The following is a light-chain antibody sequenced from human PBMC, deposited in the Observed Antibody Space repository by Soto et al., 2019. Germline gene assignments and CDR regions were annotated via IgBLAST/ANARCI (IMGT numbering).Light chain of an antibody. CDR2: SNN. CDR3: AAWDDSLNGPGA. V-gene: IGLV1-44*01. Sequence: QSALTQPPSASGTPGQRVTISCSGSSSNIGINTVNWYQQLPGTAPKLLIYSNNQRPSGVPDRFSGSKSGTSASLAISGLQSEGEADYYCAAWDDSLNGPGAFGTGTKVTVL. CDR1: SSNIGINT. J-gene: IGLJ1*01.